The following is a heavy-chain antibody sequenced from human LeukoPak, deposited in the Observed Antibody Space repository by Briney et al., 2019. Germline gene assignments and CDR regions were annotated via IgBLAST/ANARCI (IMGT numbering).Heavy chain of an antibody. CDR2: ISGSGGST. J-gene: IGHJ6*02. Sequence: GGSLRLSCAASGFTFSSYAMSWVRQAPGKGLEWVSAISGSGGSTYYADSVKGRFTISRDNSKNTLYLQMNSLRAEDTAVYYCAKDQLLWFGVITHYYYYGMAVWGQGTTVTVSS. D-gene: IGHD3-10*01. CDR3: AKDQLLWFGVITHYYYYGMAV. V-gene: IGHV3-23*01. CDR1: GFTFSSYA.